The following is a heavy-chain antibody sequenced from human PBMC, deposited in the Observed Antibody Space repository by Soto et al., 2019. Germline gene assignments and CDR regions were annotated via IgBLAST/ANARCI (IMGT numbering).Heavy chain of an antibody. CDR1: GVIFTNYA. Sequence: GGSLRLSCAASGVIFTNYAMSWVRQAPGKGLEWVSSISRTGDAHYADSVRGRFTISRDDSKNTLYLQLNSLRAEDTAVYNCAKNYFMDVWGKGTTLTVSS. CDR2: ISRTGDA. D-gene: IGHD3-10*01. V-gene: IGHV3-23*01. CDR3: AKNYFMDV. J-gene: IGHJ6*03.